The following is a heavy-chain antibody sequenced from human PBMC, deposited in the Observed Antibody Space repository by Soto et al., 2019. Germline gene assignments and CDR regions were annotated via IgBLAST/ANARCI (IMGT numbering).Heavy chain of an antibody. CDR2: IDPSDSYT. V-gene: IGHV5-10-1*01. J-gene: IGHJ6*02. CDR3: ARRDFWSGYYTNGMDV. D-gene: IGHD3-3*01. Sequence: GESLKISCKGSGYSFTSYWISWVRQMPGKGLEWMGRIDPSDSYTNYSPSFQGHVTISADKSISTAYLRWSSLKASDTAMYYCARRDFWSGYYTNGMDVWGQGTTVTVSS. CDR1: GYSFTSYW.